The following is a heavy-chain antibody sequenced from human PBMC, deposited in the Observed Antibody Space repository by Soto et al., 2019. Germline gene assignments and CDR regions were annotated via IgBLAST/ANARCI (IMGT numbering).Heavy chain of an antibody. V-gene: IGHV4-59*08. J-gene: IGHJ3*02. CDR1: GGSISSYY. CDR3: ARHMSSSSGPYDDAFDI. Sequence: QVQLQESGPGLVKPSETLSLTCTVSGGSISSYYWSWIRQPPGKGLEWIGYIYYSGSTNYNPSLKSRVTISVDTSKNQFSLKLSSVTAADTAVYYCARHMSSSSGPYDDAFDIWGQGTMVTVSS. CDR2: IYYSGST. D-gene: IGHD6-13*01.